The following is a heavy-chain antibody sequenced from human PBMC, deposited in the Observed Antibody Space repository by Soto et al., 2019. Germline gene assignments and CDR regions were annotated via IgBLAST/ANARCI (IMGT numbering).Heavy chain of an antibody. V-gene: IGHV4-31*03. J-gene: IGHJ4*02. CDR2: IYYSGTT. Sequence: QVQLQESGPGLVKPSQTLSLTCTVSGGSISSGGYYWSWIRLHPGKGLEWIGYIYYSGTTYYNPSLKSRVTISVDTSKNQFSLKLSSVTAADTAVYYCARSPEATVTAFDYWGQGTLVTVSS. CDR3: ARSPEATVTAFDY. CDR1: GGSISSGGYY. D-gene: IGHD4-17*01.